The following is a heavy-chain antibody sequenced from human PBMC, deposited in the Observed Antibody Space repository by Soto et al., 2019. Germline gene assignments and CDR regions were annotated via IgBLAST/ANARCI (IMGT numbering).Heavy chain of an antibody. D-gene: IGHD3-22*01. J-gene: IGHJ3*02. V-gene: IGHV1-24*01. CDR2: FDPEDGET. CDR3: ATEWLLLGHDAFDI. CDR1: GYTLTELS. Sequence: ASVKVSCKVSGYTLTELSMHWVRQAPGKGLEWMGGFDPEDGETIYAQKFQGRVTMTEDTSTDTAYMELSSLRSEDTAVYYCATEWLLLGHDAFDIWGQGTMVTVSS.